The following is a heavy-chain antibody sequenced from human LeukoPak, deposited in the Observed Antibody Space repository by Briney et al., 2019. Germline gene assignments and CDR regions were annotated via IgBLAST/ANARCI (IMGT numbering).Heavy chain of an antibody. V-gene: IGHV3-30*04. CDR2: ISYDGSNK. D-gene: IGHD3-22*01. CDR3: AKTKGYYRMYYFDY. CDR1: GFTFSSYA. J-gene: IGHJ4*02. Sequence: GRSLRLSCAASGFTFSSYAMHWVRQAPGKGLGWVAVISYDGSNKYYADSVKGRFTISRDNSKNTLYLQMNSLRAEDTAVYYCAKTKGYYRMYYFDYWGQGTLVTVSS.